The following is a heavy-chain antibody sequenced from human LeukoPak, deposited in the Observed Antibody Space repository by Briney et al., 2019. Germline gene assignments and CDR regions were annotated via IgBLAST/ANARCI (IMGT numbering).Heavy chain of an antibody. CDR2: MNPNSGNT. CDR3: ARGASSRYDFRSGYRDNYYYYMDV. Sequence: ASVKVSCKASGYTFTSYDINWVRQATGQGLEWMGWMNPNSGNTGYAQKFQGRVTMTRNTSISTAYMELSSLRSEDTAVYYCARGASSRYDFRSGYRDNYYYYMDVWGKGTTVTVSS. V-gene: IGHV1-8*01. J-gene: IGHJ6*03. CDR1: GYTFTSYD. D-gene: IGHD3-3*01.